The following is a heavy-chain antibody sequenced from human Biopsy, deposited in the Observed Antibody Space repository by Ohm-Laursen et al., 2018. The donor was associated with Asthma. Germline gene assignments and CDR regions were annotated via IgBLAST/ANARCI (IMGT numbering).Heavy chain of an antibody. J-gene: IGHJ4*02. V-gene: IGHV3-53*01. CDR1: GFAVSRDH. Sequence: SLRLSCAASGFAVSRDHMFWVRQAPGKGLEWVSVIYSGGTSHTADSVRGRFTIPRDYSKNTLYLQMHSLRVEDTAVYYCARGDSSNWSHYYFDYWGQGTLVTVSS. CDR3: ARGDSSNWSHYYFDY. D-gene: IGHD3-22*01. CDR2: IYSGGTS.